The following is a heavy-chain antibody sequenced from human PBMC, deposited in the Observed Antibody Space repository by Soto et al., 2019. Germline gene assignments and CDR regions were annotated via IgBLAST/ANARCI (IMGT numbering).Heavy chain of an antibody. V-gene: IGHV4-59*01. CDR3: ARGARIAVAGTPFDY. CDR1: GGSISSYY. J-gene: IGHJ4*02. Sequence: PSETLSLTCTVSGGSISSYYWSWIRQPPGKGLEWIGYIYYSGSTNYNPSLKSRVTISVGTSKNQFSLKLSSVTAADTAVYYCARGARIAVAGTPFDYWGQGTLVTVSS. CDR2: IYYSGST. D-gene: IGHD6-19*01.